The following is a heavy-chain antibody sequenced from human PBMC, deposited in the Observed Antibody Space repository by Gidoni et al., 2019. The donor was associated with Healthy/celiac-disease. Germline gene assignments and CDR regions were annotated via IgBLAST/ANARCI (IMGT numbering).Heavy chain of an antibody. J-gene: IGHJ4*02. CDR2: MNPKSGNT. CDR1: GYTCTSYD. D-gene: IGHD6-19*01. CDR3: ARDPRIAVAGTNGGDY. V-gene: IGHV1-8*01. Sequence: QVQLLQSGAEVKKPGASGKVSCKASGYTCTSYDINWVRQATGQGLEWMGWMNPKSGNTGYAQKFQGRVNMTRNTSISTAYMELSSLRSEDTAVYYCARDPRIAVAGTNGGDYWGQGTLVTVSS.